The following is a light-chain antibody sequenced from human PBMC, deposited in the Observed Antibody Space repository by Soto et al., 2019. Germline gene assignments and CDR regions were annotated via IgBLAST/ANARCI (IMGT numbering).Light chain of an antibody. CDR2: SAS. V-gene: IGKV1-12*01. CDR3: QQANSFPWT. J-gene: IGKJ1*01. Sequence: DIQMTQSPSSVSASVGDRVIITCRASQGINSRLAWYQQKAGRAPKLLIYSASSLLSGVPSRFSGSASGTDFTLTISSLQPEDFATYYYQQANSFPWTFGQGTKVEIK. CDR1: QGINSR.